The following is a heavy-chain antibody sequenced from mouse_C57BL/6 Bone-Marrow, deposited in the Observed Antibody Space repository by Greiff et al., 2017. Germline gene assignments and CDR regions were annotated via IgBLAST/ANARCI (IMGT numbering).Heavy chain of an antibody. CDR3: TTDYGSSYPGY. D-gene: IGHD1-1*01. J-gene: IGHJ2*01. CDR2: IDPENGDT. CDR1: GFNIKDDY. Sequence: EVQLQQSGAELVRPGASVKLSCTASGFNIKDDYMHWVKQRPEQGLEWIGWIDPENGDTEYASKFQGKATITADTSSNTAYLQLSSLTSEDTAVYYCTTDYGSSYPGYWGQGTTLTVSS. V-gene: IGHV14-4*01.